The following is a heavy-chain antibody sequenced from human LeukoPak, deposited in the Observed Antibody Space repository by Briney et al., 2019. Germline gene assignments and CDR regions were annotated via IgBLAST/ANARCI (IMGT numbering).Heavy chain of an antibody. D-gene: IGHD3-22*01. CDR3: AREAKVVGYYSNFDY. V-gene: IGHV3-23*01. Sequence: PGGSLRLSCAASGFTFRSYAMSWVRQAPGRGLEWVSSITDSGSATYYADSVKGRFTISRDNSKNTLYLQMNSLRAEDTAVYYCAREAKVVGYYSNFDYWGQGTLVTVSS. J-gene: IGHJ4*02. CDR1: GFTFRSYA. CDR2: ITDSGSAT.